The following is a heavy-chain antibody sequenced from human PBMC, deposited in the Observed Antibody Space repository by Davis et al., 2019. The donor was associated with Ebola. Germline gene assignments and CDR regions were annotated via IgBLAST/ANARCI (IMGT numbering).Heavy chain of an antibody. V-gene: IGHV3-23*01. CDR2: ISGSGGST. CDR3: AKATLQFWGSLDY. J-gene: IGHJ4*02. D-gene: IGHD7-27*01. CDR1: GFTFSIYA. Sequence: GESLKISCAASGFTFSIYAMSWVRQGPGKGLEWVSAISGSGGSTNDADSVKGRFTISRDNSSNMLYLQMSSLRAEDTAVYYCAKATLQFWGSLDYWGQGSQVTVSS.